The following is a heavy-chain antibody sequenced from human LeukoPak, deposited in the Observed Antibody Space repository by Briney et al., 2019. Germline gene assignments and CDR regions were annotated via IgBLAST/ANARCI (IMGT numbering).Heavy chain of an antibody. CDR1: GFPFSSYA. V-gene: IGHV3-23*01. CDR3: AKVRGDIRSRGYNWFDP. D-gene: IGHD1-26*01. J-gene: IGHJ5*02. Sequence: GGSLRLSCAASGFPFSSYAMTWVRLSPGKGLEWVSSIRPGADKTYYADSVRGRFTLSRDNSKNTLYLQMNSLRAEDTAVYYCAKVRGDIRSRGYNWFDPWGQGTLVTVSS. CDR2: IRPGADKT.